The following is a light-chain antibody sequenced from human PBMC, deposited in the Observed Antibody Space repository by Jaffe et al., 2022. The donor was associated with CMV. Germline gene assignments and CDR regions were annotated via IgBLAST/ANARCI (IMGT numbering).Light chain of an antibody. CDR3: QQSYSTLLT. Sequence: DIQMTQSPSSLSASVGDRVSITCRASQSMSTSLNWYQQKPGKAPKLLIYAASSLQSGVPSRFSGSGSGTDFTLTINNLQPEDFATYYCQQSYSTLLTFGGGTKVEIK. CDR2: AAS. J-gene: IGKJ4*01. V-gene: IGKV1-39*01. CDR1: QSMSTS.